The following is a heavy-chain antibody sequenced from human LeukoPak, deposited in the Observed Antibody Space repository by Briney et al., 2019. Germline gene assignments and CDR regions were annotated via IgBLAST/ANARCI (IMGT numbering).Heavy chain of an antibody. CDR3: TNEPRSGLED. CDR2: IKQDGSEK. Sequence: QPGGSLRLSCAASGFTLSSYWMSWVRQAPGKGLEWVANIKQDGSEKYYLDSVKGRFTISRDNAENSLYLQMNSLRAEDTAVYYCTNEPRSGLEDWGQGILVTVSS. CDR1: GFTLSSYW. V-gene: IGHV3-7*01. D-gene: IGHD5-12*01. J-gene: IGHJ4*02.